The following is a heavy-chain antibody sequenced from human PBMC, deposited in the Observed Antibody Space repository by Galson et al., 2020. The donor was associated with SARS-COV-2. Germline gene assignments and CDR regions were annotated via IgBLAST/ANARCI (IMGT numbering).Heavy chain of an antibody. D-gene: IGHD7-27*01. Sequence: SETLSLTCAVYGGSFSGYYWSWIRQPPGKGLEWIGEINHSGSTNYNPSLKSRVTISVDTSKNQFSLKLSSVTAADTAVYYCANWGGAFDIWGQGTMVTVSS. V-gene: IGHV4-34*01. J-gene: IGHJ3*02. CDR2: INHSGST. CDR1: GGSFSGYY. CDR3: ANWGGAFDI.